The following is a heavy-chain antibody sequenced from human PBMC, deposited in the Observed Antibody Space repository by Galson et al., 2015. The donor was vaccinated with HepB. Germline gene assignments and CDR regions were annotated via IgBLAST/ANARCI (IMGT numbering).Heavy chain of an antibody. V-gene: IGHV5-51*01. Sequence: QSGAEVKKPGESLKISCKGSGYSFTSYWIGWVRQMPGKGLEWMGIIYPGDSDTRYSPSFQGQVTISADKSISTAYLQWSSLKASDTAMYYCARLGCSSTSCYPWGWFDPWGQGTLVTVSS. CDR1: GYSFTSYW. CDR3: ARLGCSSTSCYPWGWFDP. D-gene: IGHD2-2*01. CDR2: IYPGDSDT. J-gene: IGHJ5*02.